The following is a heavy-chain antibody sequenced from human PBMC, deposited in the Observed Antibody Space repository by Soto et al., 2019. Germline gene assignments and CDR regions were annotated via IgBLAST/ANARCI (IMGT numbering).Heavy chain of an antibody. CDR3: ARDGSKEDVVVYSSSHWYFDL. CDR1: GFTFSSYA. D-gene: IGHD6-13*01. CDR2: ISYDGSNK. V-gene: IGHV3-30-3*01. J-gene: IGHJ2*01. Sequence: QVQLVESGGGVVQPGRSLRLSCAASGFTFSSYAMHWVRQAPGKGLEWVAVISYDGSNKYYADSVKGRFTISRDNSKNTLYLQMNSLRAEDTAVYYCARDGSKEDVVVYSSSHWYFDLWGRGTLVTVSS.